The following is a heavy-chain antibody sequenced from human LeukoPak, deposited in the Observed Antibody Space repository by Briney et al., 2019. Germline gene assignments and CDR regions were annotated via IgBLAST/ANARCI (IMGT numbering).Heavy chain of an antibody. CDR2: IYYSGST. J-gene: IGHJ4*02. CDR3: ARGNHPGTRETRSGGSCYLFDY. CDR1: GGSISSSSYY. V-gene: IGHV4-39*01. Sequence: SETLSLTCTVSGGSISSSSYYWGWIRQPPGKGLEWIGSIYYSGSTYYNPSLKSRVTISADTSKNQFSLKLSSVTAADTAVYYCARGNHPGTRETRSGGSCYLFDYWGQGTLVTVSS. D-gene: IGHD2-15*01.